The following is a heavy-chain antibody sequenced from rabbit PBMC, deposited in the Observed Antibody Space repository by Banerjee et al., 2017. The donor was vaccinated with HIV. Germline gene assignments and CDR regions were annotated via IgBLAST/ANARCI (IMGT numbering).Heavy chain of an antibody. CDR1: GIDFSGYYY. Sequence: QSLEESGGDLVKPGGTLTLTCKASGIDFSGYYYMCWVRQPPGKGLEWIACIYVGSSGSTYYASWAKGRFTISKTSSTTVTLQMTSLTVADTATYFCARNADSTYYYPLWGPGTLVTVS. CDR3: ARNADSTYYYPL. V-gene: IGHV1S40*01. J-gene: IGHJ4*01. D-gene: IGHD8-1*01. CDR2: IYVGSSGST.